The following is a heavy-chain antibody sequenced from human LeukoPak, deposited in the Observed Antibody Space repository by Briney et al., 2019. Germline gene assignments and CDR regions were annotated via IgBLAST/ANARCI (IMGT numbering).Heavy chain of an antibody. CDR3: ARVKAAAGQIDY. CDR1: GGSISSYY. J-gene: IGHJ4*02. CDR2: IYYSGST. V-gene: IGHV4-59*12. D-gene: IGHD6-13*01. Sequence: SETLSLTCTVSGGSISSYYWSWIRQPPGKGLEWIGYIYYSGSTNYNPSLKSRVTMSVDTSKNQFSLKLSSVTAADTAVYYCARVKAAAGQIDYWGQGTLVTVSS.